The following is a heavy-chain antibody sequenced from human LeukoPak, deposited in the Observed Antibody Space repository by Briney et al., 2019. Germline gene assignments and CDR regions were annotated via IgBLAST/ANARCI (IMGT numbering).Heavy chain of an antibody. CDR3: ARGAGGYMDV. J-gene: IGHJ6*03. Sequence: ASVKVSCKASGYTFTGYYMHWVRQAPGQGLEWMGWINPNSGGTNYAQKFQGRVTMTRDTSTSTVYMELSSLRSEDTAVYYCARGAGGYMDVWGKGTTVTVSS. CDR1: GYTFTGYY. D-gene: IGHD4-23*01. V-gene: IGHV1-2*02. CDR2: INPNSGGT.